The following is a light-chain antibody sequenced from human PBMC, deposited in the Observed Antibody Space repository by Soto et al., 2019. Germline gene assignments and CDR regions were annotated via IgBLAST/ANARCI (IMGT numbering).Light chain of an antibody. CDR3: QQYNSWPPIT. Sequence: EIVLTQSPGTLSMSPGERATLSCRASQSLSSSSLAWYQQKPGQAPRLLIYGTSNRATGIPDRFSGGGSGTEFTLTISSLQSEDFAVYYCQQYNSWPPITFGQGTRLEIK. CDR1: QSLSSSS. CDR2: GTS. J-gene: IGKJ5*01. V-gene: IGKV3-20*01.